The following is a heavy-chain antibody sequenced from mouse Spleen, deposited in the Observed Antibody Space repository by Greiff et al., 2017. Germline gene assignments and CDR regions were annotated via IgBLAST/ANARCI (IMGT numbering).Heavy chain of an antibody. D-gene: IGHD2-14*01. CDR3: ARGYRYDGYFDY. J-gene: IGHJ2*01. Sequence: VQLQQSGPGLVKPSQSLSLTCSVTGYSITSGYYWNWIRQFPGNKLEWMGYISYDGSNNYNPSLKNRISITRDTSKNQFFLKLNSVTTEDTATYYCARGYRYDGYFDYWGQGTTLTVSS. V-gene: IGHV3-6*02. CDR2: ISYDGSN. CDR1: GYSITSGYY.